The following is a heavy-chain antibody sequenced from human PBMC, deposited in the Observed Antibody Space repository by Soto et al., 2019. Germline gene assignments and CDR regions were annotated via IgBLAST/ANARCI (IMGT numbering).Heavy chain of an antibody. CDR3: ARDLEYYYDSSGYCLGY. CDR1: GYTFTSYY. J-gene: IGHJ4*02. CDR2: INPSGGST. D-gene: IGHD3-22*01. V-gene: IGHV1-46*01. Sequence: GASVKVSCKASGYTFTSYYMHCVRQAPGQGLEWMGIINPSGGSTSYAQKFQGRVTMTRDTSTSTVYMELSSLRSEDTAVYYCARDLEYYYDSSGYCLGYWGQGTLVTVSS.